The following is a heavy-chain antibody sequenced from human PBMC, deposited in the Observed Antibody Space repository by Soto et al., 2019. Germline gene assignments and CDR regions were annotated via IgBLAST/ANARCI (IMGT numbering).Heavy chain of an antibody. D-gene: IGHD3-10*01. V-gene: IGHV3-48*02. CDR1: GFAFSSYS. Sequence: PGGSLRLSGAASGFAFSSYSMNWARQAPGKGLEWVSYISSSSSTKYYADSVKGRLTISRDNAKNSLYLQMNSLRDEDTAVYYCAREAGKYYYGSGSYYNVVDYWGQGTLVTVSS. CDR3: AREAGKYYYGSGSYYNVVDY. J-gene: IGHJ4*02. CDR2: ISSSSSTK.